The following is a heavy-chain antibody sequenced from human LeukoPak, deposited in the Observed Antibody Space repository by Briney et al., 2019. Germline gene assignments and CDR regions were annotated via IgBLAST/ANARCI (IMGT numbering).Heavy chain of an antibody. CDR3: LRDWYGSGSYWQIRESYFDY. D-gene: IGHD3-10*01. CDR2: IKSKTDGGTT. Sequence: GGSLRLSCAASGFTFTYAWMSWVRQAPGKGLEWVGRIKSKTDGGTTDYAAPVKGRFTISRDDSKNTLYLQMNSLKTEDTAVYYCLRDWYGSGSYWQIRESYFDYWGQGTLVTVSS. J-gene: IGHJ4*02. CDR1: GFTFTYAW. V-gene: IGHV3-15*01.